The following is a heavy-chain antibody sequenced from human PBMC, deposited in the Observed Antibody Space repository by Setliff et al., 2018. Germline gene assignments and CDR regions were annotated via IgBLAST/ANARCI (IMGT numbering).Heavy chain of an antibody. CDR2: IYYSGST. CDR1: GGSFSGYY. D-gene: IGHD3-3*01. CDR3: ARDRITIFGVVIPFDY. V-gene: IGHV4-34*01. Sequence: KASETLSLTCAVYGGSFSGYYWSWIRQPPGKGLEWIGSIYYSGSTYYNPSLKSRVTISVDTSKNQFSLKLSSVTAADTAVYYCARDRITIFGVVIPFDYWGQGTLVTVSS. J-gene: IGHJ4*02.